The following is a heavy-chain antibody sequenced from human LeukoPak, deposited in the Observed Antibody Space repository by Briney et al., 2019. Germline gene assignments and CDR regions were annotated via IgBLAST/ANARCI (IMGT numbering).Heavy chain of an antibody. Sequence: GGSRRLSYVAPGFSFDDYGMHWVRQAPGKGLEWVSGISWNSGSIGYAGSVKGRFTISRDNAKNSLYLQMNSLRPEDTALYYCAKGGTGYHDAFDIWGQGTVVTVSS. CDR1: GFSFDDYG. CDR3: AKGGTGYHDAFDI. J-gene: IGHJ3*02. V-gene: IGHV3-9*01. CDR2: ISWNSGSI. D-gene: IGHD3/OR15-3a*01.